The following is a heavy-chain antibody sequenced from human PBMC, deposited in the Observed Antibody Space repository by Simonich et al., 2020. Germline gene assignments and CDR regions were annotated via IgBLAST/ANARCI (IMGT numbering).Heavy chain of an antibody. V-gene: IGHV4-39*01. CDR3: ARQRVLMVYAIDY. D-gene: IGHD2-8*01. J-gene: IGHJ4*02. Sequence: QLQLQESGPGLVKPSETLSLTCTVSGGSISSSSYYWGWISQPPGKGLEWIGSIYKSGSTDYNPSLKSRGTISVDTSKNQFSLKLSSVTAADTAVYYCARQRVLMVYAIDYWGQGTLVTVSS. CDR2: IYKSGST. CDR1: GGSISSSSYY.